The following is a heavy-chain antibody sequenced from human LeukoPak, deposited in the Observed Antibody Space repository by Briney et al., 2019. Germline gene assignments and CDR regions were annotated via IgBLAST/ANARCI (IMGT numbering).Heavy chain of an antibody. Sequence: PGGSLRLSCAASGFTVSSNYMSWVRPAPGKGLEWVSVIYRGGSTYYADSVKGRFTISRDNSKNTLYLQMNSLRAEDTAVYYCARDHYDSSGYYHDYWGQGTLVTVSS. J-gene: IGHJ4*02. CDR3: ARDHYDSSGYYHDY. CDR1: GFTVSSNY. D-gene: IGHD3-22*01. V-gene: IGHV3-53*01. CDR2: IYRGGST.